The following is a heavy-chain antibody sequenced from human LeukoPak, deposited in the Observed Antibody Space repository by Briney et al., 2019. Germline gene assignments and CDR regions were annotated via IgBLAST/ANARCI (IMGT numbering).Heavy chain of an antibody. CDR2: MNPNSGNT. CDR3: ARPLSVVVITRDAFDI. Sequence: ASVKVSCKASGYTFTSYDINWVRQATGQGLEWMGWMNPNSGNTGYAQKFQGRVTITRNTSISTAYMELSSLRSEDTAVYYCARPLSVVVITRDAFDIWGQGTMVTVSS. D-gene: IGHD3-22*01. J-gene: IGHJ3*02. V-gene: IGHV1-8*03. CDR1: GYTFTSYD.